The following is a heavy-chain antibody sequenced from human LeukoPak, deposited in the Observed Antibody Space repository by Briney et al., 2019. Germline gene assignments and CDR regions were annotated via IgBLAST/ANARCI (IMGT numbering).Heavy chain of an antibody. D-gene: IGHD3-16*01. CDR1: GFSLSTSGVG. CDR3: ARLTYGKTWVLSRDVRWDY. CDR2: IFWDDDE. J-gene: IGHJ4*02. V-gene: IGHV2-5*02. Sequence: ESGPTLVNPTQTLTLTCTFSGFSLSTSGVGVGWIRQPPGKALEFLALIFWDDDERYSPSLRTRVTITSETSRQQIALTMTNVDPMDTATYFCARLTYGKTWVLSRDVRWDYWGQGTLVTVPS.